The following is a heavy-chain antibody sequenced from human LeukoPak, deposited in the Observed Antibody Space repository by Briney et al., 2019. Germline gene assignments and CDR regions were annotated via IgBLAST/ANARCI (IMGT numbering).Heavy chain of an antibody. J-gene: IGHJ6*03. CDR1: GGSISSYY. Sequence: SETLSLTCTVSGGSISSYYWSWIRQPPGKGLEWIGYIYYSGSTNYNPSLKSRVTISVDTSKNQFSLKLSSVTAADTAVYYCARSVRGWLQFRYYYYMDVWGKGTTVTVSS. CDR2: IYYSGST. V-gene: IGHV4-59*01. D-gene: IGHD5-24*01. CDR3: ARSVRGWLQFRYYYYMDV.